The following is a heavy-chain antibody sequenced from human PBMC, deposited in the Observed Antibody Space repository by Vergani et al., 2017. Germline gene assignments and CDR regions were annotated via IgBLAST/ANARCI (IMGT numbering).Heavy chain of an antibody. CDR3: ARGGGGDYLLDF. CDR2: LGGSGSTT. J-gene: IGHJ4*02. CDR1: GFTFINYA. D-gene: IGHD4-17*01. V-gene: IGHV3-23*01. Sequence: EVQLLESAGGLVQPGGSLRLSCEASGFTFINYAMSWVRQAPGKGLEWVTTLGGSGSTTFYTASVKGRFTISRDNSKNTLFLQMNSLKDDDTARYSCARGGGGDYLLDFWGQGTLVTVSS.